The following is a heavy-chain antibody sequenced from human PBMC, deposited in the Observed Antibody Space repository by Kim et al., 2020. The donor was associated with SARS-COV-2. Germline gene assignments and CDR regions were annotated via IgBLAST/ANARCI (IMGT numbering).Heavy chain of an antibody. CDR2: ISSSSSTI. CDR1: GFTFSSYS. V-gene: IGHV3-48*02. J-gene: IGHJ4*02. CDR3: AREVGGSYYGGGYFDY. D-gene: IGHD1-26*01. Sequence: GGSLRLSCAASGFTFSSYSMNWVRQAPGKGLEWVSYISSSSSTIYYADSVKGRFTISRDNAKNSLYLQMNSLRDEDTAVYYCAREVGGSYYGGGYFDYWGQGTLVTVSS.